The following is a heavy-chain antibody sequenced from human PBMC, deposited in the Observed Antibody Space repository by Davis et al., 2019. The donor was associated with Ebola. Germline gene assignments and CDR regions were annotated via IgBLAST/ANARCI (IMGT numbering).Heavy chain of an antibody. D-gene: IGHD3-10*01. J-gene: IGHJ2*01. CDR1: GYSISSGYY. V-gene: IGHV4-38-2*02. Sequence: MPSETLSLTCTVSGYSISSGYYWGWIRQPPGKGLEWIGSIYHSGSTYYNPSLKSRVTISVDTSKNQFSLKLSSVIAADTAIYYCARGGKYGLGSSYGYFDLWGRGTLVTVSS. CDR3: ARGGKYGLGSSYGYFDL. CDR2: IYHSGST.